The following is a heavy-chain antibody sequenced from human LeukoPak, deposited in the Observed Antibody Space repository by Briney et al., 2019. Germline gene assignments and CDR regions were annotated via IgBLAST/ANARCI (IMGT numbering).Heavy chain of an antibody. D-gene: IGHD6-13*01. Sequence: PSETLSLTCTVSGGSISSDSYYWGWIRQPPGKGLEWIGTIYYSGSTYYNPSLRSPVTISVDTSKNQFSLKLNSVTAADTAVYYCARGVRAAGGWFDPWGQGTLVTVSS. CDR1: GGSISSDSYY. J-gene: IGHJ5*02. V-gene: IGHV4-39*01. CDR2: IYYSGST. CDR3: ARGVRAAGGWFDP.